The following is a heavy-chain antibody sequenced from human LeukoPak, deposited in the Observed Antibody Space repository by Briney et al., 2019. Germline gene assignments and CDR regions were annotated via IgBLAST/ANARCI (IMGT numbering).Heavy chain of an antibody. CDR2: IKSKTDGGTT. J-gene: IGHJ4*02. Sequence: GGSLRLSCAASGFTFSNAWMSWVRQAPGKGLEWVGRIKSKTDGGTTDYAAPVKGRFTISRDDSKNTLYLQMNSLRAEDTAVYYCAKDSSGSWNFDYWGQGTLVTVSS. D-gene: IGHD3-22*01. V-gene: IGHV3-15*01. CDR1: GFTFSNAW. CDR3: AKDSSGSWNFDY.